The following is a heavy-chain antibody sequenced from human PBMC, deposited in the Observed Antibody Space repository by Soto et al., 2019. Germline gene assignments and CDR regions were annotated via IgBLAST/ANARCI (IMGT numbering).Heavy chain of an antibody. CDR3: SREEVTYYYGSDTPGGGFDP. V-gene: IGHV1-18*01. D-gene: IGHD3-10*01. CDR2: FSAYNGNT. Sequence: QVKLVQSGDEVKKPGASVKVSCKASGYTFTSYGITWVRQAPGQGLEWMGWFSAYNGNTNYAQKLQGRVTMTTDTSTSTAYMDLRTLGSYDTDVYYCSREEVTYYYGSDTPGGGFDPWGQGTLVTVSS. J-gene: IGHJ5*02. CDR1: GYTFTSYG.